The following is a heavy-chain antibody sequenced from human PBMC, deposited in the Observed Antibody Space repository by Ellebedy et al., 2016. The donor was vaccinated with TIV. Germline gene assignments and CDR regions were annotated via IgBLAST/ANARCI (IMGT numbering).Heavy chain of an antibody. CDR1: GYTFTGDY. CDR3: ARANRPITMARGLITPPDH. V-gene: IGHV1-2*02. Sequence: AASVKVSCKASGYTFTGDYIYWVRQAPGQGLEWMGWINPNSGDTRYAQKFQGRVTMTGDTSITTAYMDLRRLRSDDTAVYYCARANRPITMARGLITPPDHWGQGTLVTVSS. CDR2: INPNSGDT. J-gene: IGHJ4*02. D-gene: IGHD3-10*01.